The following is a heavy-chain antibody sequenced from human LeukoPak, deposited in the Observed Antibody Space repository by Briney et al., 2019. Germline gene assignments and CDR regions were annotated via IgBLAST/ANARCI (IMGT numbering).Heavy chain of an antibody. D-gene: IGHD3-22*01. V-gene: IGHV4-61*02. CDR2: IYTSGST. Sequence: PSETLSLTCTVSGGSISSGSYYWSWIRQPAGKGLEWIGRIYTSGSTNYNPSLKSRVTISVDTSKNQFSLKLSSVTAADTAVYYCARRHYYDSSGYYTGLYYFDYWGQGTLVTVSS. J-gene: IGHJ4*02. CDR3: ARRHYYDSSGYYTGLYYFDY. CDR1: GGSISSGSYY.